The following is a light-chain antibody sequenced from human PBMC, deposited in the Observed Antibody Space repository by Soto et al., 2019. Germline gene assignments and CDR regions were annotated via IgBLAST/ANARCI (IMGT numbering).Light chain of an antibody. J-gene: IGKJ1*01. CDR2: KAS. V-gene: IGKV1-5*03. CDR1: QTISSW. CDR3: QQYKSYSPRT. Sequence: DIQMTQSPSTLSGSVGDRVSMTCRASQTISSWLAWYQQKPGKAPQLLIYKASSLESGVTSRFSGSGSGTEFTLTISSLQPDDSATYYCQQYKSYSPRTFGQGTKVDI.